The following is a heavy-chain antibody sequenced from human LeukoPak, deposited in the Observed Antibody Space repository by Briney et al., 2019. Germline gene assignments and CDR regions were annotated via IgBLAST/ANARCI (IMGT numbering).Heavy chain of an antibody. V-gene: IGHV4-39*01. CDR1: GGSISSSSDY. Sequence: PSETLSLTRTVSGGSISSSSDYWGWTRQPPGKGLEWNGCIYYSGSTYYNPSLKSRVTISVDTSKNQFSLKLSSVTAADTAVYYCARQYSSSWYYFDYWGQGTLVTVSS. D-gene: IGHD6-13*01. J-gene: IGHJ4*02. CDR3: ARQYSSSWYYFDY. CDR2: IYYSGST.